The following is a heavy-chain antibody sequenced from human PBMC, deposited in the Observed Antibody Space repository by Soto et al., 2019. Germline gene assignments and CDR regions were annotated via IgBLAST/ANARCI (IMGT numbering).Heavy chain of an antibody. J-gene: IGHJ6*02. D-gene: IGHD2-2*01. CDR2: IDPSDSYT. CDR3: ASTLRYCSSISCQTGGDSYYGIDV. V-gene: IGHV5-10-1*01. Sequence: GESLKNSCKGSGYSFTSYWISWVRQMPGKGLEWMGRIDPSDSYTNYSPSFQCDVTISADKSISTAYLQWSSLKASENAMYYCASTLRYCSSISCQTGGDSYYGIDVWAQRTTVTVSS. CDR1: GYSFTSYW.